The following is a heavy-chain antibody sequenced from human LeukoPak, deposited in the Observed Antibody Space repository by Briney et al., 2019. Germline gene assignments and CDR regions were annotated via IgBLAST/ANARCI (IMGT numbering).Heavy chain of an antibody. J-gene: IGHJ4*02. CDR2: INGDGSST. V-gene: IGHV3-74*01. CDR1: GFTVSSNY. CDR3: ARTMTGAFFDY. Sequence: PGGSLRLSCAASGFTVSSNYMSWVRQAPGKGLVWVSHINGDGSSTSYADSVKGRFAISRNNAKNTLYLQMNSLRAEDTAVYYCARTMTGAFFDYWGQGALVTVSS. D-gene: IGHD3-9*01.